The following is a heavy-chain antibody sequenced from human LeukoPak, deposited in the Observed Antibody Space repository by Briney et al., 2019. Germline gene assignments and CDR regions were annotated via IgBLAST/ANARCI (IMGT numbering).Heavy chain of an antibody. Sequence: AGTLRLSCTASGFTFSSYNMNWVRQAPGKGLEWVSAIGSISRSNIKHADSVKGRLTISRDNAKNSLYLQMNSLRAEDTAVYYCAGDPTHGSGWSDGCDSWGRGTMVTVSS. D-gene: IGHD6-19*01. V-gene: IGHV3-21*01. J-gene: IGHJ3*02. CDR1: GFTFSSYN. CDR3: AGDPTHGSGWSDGCDS. CDR2: IGSISRSNI.